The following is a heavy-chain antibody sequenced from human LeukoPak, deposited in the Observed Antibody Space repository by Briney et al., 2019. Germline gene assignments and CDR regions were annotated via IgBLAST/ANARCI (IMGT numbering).Heavy chain of an antibody. D-gene: IGHD6-19*01. J-gene: IGHJ4*02. CDR3: ARDGVAGGFDY. CDR1: GGSISSYY. V-gene: IGHV4-59*01. Sequence: SETLSLTCTVSGGSISSYYWSWIRQAPGKGLEWIGYIHYSGSTNHNSSLKSRVTISVDTSKNQYSLKLSSVTAADTAVYYCARDGVAGGFDYWGQGTLVTVSS. CDR2: IHYSGST.